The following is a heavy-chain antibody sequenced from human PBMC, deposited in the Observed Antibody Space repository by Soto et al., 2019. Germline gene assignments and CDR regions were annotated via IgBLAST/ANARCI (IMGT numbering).Heavy chain of an antibody. CDR3: AKSLTGTTDY. J-gene: IGHJ4*02. V-gene: IGHV3-72*01. CDR1: GFTFSDHY. D-gene: IGHD1-7*01. CDR2: IRNKANSYTA. Sequence: PGGSLRLSCAASGFTFSDHYMDWVRQAPGKGLEWVGRIRNKANSYTAEYAASVKGRFNISRDDSKNSLYLQMNSLKTEDTAVYYCAKSLTGTTDYWGQGTLVTVSS.